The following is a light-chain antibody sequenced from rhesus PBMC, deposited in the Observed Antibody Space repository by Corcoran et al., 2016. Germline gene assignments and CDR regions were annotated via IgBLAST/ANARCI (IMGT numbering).Light chain of an antibody. CDR3: QQYSDWPLT. V-gene: IGKV3-35*01. Sequence: EIVLTQSPATLSLSPGERVTLSCRASQRVSSSLAWYQQKPGKTPRLLIYDATSRATGIPDRFSGSGSETDFTLTISSLEPEDVGVYYCQQYSDWPLTFGGGTKVELK. J-gene: IGKJ4*01. CDR1: QRVSSS. CDR2: DAT.